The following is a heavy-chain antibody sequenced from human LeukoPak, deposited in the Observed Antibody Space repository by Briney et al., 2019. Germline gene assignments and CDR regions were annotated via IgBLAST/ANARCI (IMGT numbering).Heavy chain of an antibody. CDR1: GGSISSYY. D-gene: IGHD3-10*01. CDR2: IYYSGST. V-gene: IGHV4-59*01. Sequence: ASETLSLTCTVSGGSISSYYWSWIRQPPGKGLEWIGYIYYSGSTNYNPSLKSRVTISVDTSKNQFSLKLSSVTAADTAVYYCARDGITMVRGVILYYFDYWGQGTLVTVSS. J-gene: IGHJ4*02. CDR3: ARDGITMVRGVILYYFDY.